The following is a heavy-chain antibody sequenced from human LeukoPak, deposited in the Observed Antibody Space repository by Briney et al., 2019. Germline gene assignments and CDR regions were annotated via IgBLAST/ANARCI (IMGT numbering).Heavy chain of an antibody. CDR1: GFTFGDYA. V-gene: IGHV3-49*04. Sequence: QPGRSLLLSCPASGFTFGDYAMSWVRPAPGKGLEWVGFITSKAYGATTDYAASVKRRFAISRDDSKSIAYLQMSSLKTEDTAVYYCSRHIVGARTYFDYWGQGALVTVSS. D-gene: IGHD1-26*01. CDR3: SRHIVGARTYFDY. CDR2: ITSKAYGATT. J-gene: IGHJ4*02.